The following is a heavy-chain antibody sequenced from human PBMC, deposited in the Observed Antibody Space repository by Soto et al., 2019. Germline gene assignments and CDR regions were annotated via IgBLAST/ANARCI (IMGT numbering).Heavy chain of an antibody. Sequence: QVPLQESGPGLVKPSETLSLTCTVSGGSISNYYWNWIRQPPGKELEWIGHIYYSGSTNYSPSLESRLTISVDTSKNQFSLKLSSVTAADTAVYYCARTLSGIDYGPLDSWGQGTLVTVSS. D-gene: IGHD1-26*01. CDR2: IYYSGST. J-gene: IGHJ4*02. V-gene: IGHV4-59*08. CDR3: ARTLSGIDYGPLDS. CDR1: GGSISNYY.